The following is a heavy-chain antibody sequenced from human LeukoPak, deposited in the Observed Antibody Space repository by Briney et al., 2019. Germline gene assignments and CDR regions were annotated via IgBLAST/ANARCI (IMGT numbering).Heavy chain of an antibody. V-gene: IGHV1-18*01. Sequence: ASVNVSCKASGYTFTSYGISWVRQAPGQGLEEMGWISAYNGNTNYAQKLQGRVTMTTDTSTSTAYMELRSLRSDDTAVYYCAIAAAGGPYYYYYGMDVWGQGTTVTVSS. D-gene: IGHD6-13*01. CDR1: GYTFTSYG. CDR3: AIAAAGGPYYYYYGMDV. CDR2: ISAYNGNT. J-gene: IGHJ6*02.